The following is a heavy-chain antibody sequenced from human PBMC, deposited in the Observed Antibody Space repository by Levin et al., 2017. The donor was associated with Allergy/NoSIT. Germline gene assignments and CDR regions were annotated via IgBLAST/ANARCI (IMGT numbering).Heavy chain of an antibody. Sequence: PGGSLRLSCAASGFTFSSYGMHWVRQAPGKGLEWVAVIWYDGSNKYYADSVKGRFTISRDNSKNTLYLQMNSLRAEDTAVYYCTGGAQGPGPHGFDYWGQGTLVTVSS. CDR1: GFTFSSYG. J-gene: IGHJ4*02. CDR3: TGGAQGPGPHGFDY. CDR2: IWYDGSNK. V-gene: IGHV3-33*01.